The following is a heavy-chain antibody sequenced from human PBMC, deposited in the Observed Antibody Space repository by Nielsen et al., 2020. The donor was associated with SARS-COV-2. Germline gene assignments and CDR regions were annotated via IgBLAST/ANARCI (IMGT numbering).Heavy chain of an antibody. CDR1: GFTFSSYS. CDR3: ARDGVLWFGEQQFDY. CDR2: IKQDGSEK. D-gene: IGHD3-10*01. V-gene: IGHV3-7*01. Sequence: GESLKISCAASGFTFSSYSMNWVRQAPGKGLEWVANIKQDGSEKYYVDSVKGRFTISRDNAKNSLYLQMNSLRAEDTAVYYCARDGVLWFGEQQFDYWGQGPLVTVSS. J-gene: IGHJ4*02.